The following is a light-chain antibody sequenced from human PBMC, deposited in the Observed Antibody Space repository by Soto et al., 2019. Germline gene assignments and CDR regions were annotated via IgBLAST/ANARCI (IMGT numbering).Light chain of an antibody. V-gene: IGKV1-27*01. CDR3: QKYSSGIT. J-gene: IGKJ5*01. Sequence: DIQMTQSPSSLSASVGDRVTITCRASQGISSYLAWYQQKLGKVPKLLISAASTLQSGVRSRFSGSGSGTDFTLTISSLQPEDVETYYCQKYSSGITFGQGTRLEIK. CDR1: QGISSY. CDR2: AAS.